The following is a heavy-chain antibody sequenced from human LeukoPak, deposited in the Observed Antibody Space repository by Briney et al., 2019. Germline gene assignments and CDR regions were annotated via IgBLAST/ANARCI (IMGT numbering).Heavy chain of an antibody. CDR1: GFTFSSYW. V-gene: IGHV3-7*01. CDR3: ARDIEAAGLFLDY. D-gene: IGHD6-13*01. Sequence: GSLRLSCAASGFTFSSYWMSWVRQAPGKGLEWVANMKYDGSEKYYVDSVKGRFTISRDNAKNLLYLRMNSLRAEDTAVYYCARDIEAAGLFLDYWGQGTLVTVSS. J-gene: IGHJ4*02. CDR2: MKYDGSEK.